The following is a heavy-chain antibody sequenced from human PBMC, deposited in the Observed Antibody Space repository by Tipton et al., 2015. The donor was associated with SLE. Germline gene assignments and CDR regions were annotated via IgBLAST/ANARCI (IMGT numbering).Heavy chain of an antibody. J-gene: IGHJ3*02. V-gene: IGHV4-34*01. CDR1: GGSFSGYY. D-gene: IGHD3-10*01. CDR2: INHSGST. Sequence: LRLSCAVYGGSFSGYYWSWIRQPPGKGLGWIGEINHSGSTNYNASLKSRVSISIDTSKNQFSLKLSSVTAADTAVYYCARRWLGGSGAFDIWGQGTMLPVCS. CDR3: ARRWLGGSGAFDI.